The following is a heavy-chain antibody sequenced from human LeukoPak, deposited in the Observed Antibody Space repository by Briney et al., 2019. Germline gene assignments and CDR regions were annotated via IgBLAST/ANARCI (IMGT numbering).Heavy chain of an antibody. V-gene: IGHV4-34*01. Sequence: SETLSLTCAVYGGSFSGYYWSWIRQPPGKGLEWIGEINHSGSTNYNPSLKGRVTISVDTSKNQFSLKLSSVTAAATAVYYYARGGHRYCSGGSCYSFDYWGQGTLVTVSS. CDR1: GGSFSGYY. CDR2: INHSGST. CDR3: ARGGHRYCSGGSCYSFDY. J-gene: IGHJ4*02. D-gene: IGHD2-15*01.